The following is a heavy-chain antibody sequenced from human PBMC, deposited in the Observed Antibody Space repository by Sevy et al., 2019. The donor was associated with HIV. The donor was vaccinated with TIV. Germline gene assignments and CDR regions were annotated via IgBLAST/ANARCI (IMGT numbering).Heavy chain of an antibody. J-gene: IGHJ4*02. CDR1: GFTFSTYG. D-gene: IGHD6-13*01. CDR3: AKDPDRSSSWYDY. CDR2: IRYDGSNK. Sequence: GGSLRLSCAASGFTFSTYGMHWGRQAPGKGLEWVAFIRYDGSNKYYPDSVKGRFTISRDNSKNTLYLQMNSLRPEDTAVYYCAKDPDRSSSWYDYWGQGTLVTVSS. V-gene: IGHV3-30*02.